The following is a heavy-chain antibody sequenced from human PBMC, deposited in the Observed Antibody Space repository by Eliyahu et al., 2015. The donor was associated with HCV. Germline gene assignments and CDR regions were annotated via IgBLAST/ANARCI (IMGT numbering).Heavy chain of an antibody. V-gene: IGHV4-4*07. D-gene: IGHD5-18*01. Sequence: QVQLQESVPGLVKPSETLSLTCTVXGGPHCSYYXSWFRXPAGKGLEWIGRIYTSGSTNYNPSLKSRVTMSVDTSKNQFSLKLSSVTAADTAVYYCARSGGGYSYDFDYWGQGTLVTVSS. CDR1: GGPHCSYY. CDR3: ARSGGGYSYDFDY. CDR2: IYTSGST. J-gene: IGHJ4*02.